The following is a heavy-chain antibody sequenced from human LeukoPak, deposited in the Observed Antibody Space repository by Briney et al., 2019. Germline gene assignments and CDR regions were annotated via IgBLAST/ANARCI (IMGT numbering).Heavy chain of an antibody. J-gene: IGHJ4*02. CDR2: INHSGST. D-gene: IGHD1-26*01. V-gene: IGHV4-34*01. CDR1: GGSFSGYY. Sequence: SETLSLTCAVYGGSFSGYYWSWIRQPPGKGLEWIGEINHSGSTNYNPSLKSRVTISVDTSKNQFSLKLSSVTAADTAVYYCARGRRYSELYFDYWGQGTLVTLSS. CDR3: ARGRRYSELYFDY.